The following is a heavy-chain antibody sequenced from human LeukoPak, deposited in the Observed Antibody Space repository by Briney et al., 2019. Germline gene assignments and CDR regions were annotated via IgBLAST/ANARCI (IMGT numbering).Heavy chain of an antibody. CDR3: ASTGPDISGHYQAY. Sequence: SETLSLTCAVSGGSIVGYYWSWIRQLPGKGLVWIGYIYYGGNTDYNHSLGGRATITVDTSKNQFSLKLTSVTAADTAVYYCASTGPDISGHYQAYWGQGTLVIVSS. CDR2: IYYGGNT. J-gene: IGHJ4*02. CDR1: GGSIVGYY. V-gene: IGHV4-59*01. D-gene: IGHD3-22*01.